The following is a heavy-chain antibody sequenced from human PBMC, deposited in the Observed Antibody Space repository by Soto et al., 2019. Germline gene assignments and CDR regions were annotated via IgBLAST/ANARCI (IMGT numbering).Heavy chain of an antibody. J-gene: IGHJ4*02. V-gene: IGHV4-61*01. CDR3: ARSHGGY. CDR2: IYYSGST. CDR1: GGSVSSGRYY. Sequence: QVQLQESGPGLVKPSETLSLTCTVSGGSVSSGRYYWSWIRQPPGKGLEWIGYIYYSGSTNYNPSLKSRVTILVDRSKNQFSLKLSSVTAADTAVYYCARSHGGYWGQGTLVTVSS.